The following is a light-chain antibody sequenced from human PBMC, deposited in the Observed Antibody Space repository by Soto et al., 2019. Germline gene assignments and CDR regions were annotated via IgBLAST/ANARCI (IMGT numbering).Light chain of an antibody. CDR2: AAS. Sequence: EIVLTRSPGTLSLSPGETVTLSCRASQSVASRYFAWYQQKPGQAPRLLIYAASSRATDIPDRFSGSGSGTDFTLTISRLEPEDFAIYSCQQYASSPPTFGGGTKVEIK. CDR3: QQYASSPPT. CDR1: QSVASRY. J-gene: IGKJ4*01. V-gene: IGKV3-20*01.